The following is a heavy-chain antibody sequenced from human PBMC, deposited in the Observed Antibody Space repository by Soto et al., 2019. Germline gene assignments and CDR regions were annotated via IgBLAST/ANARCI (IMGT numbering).Heavy chain of an antibody. CDR1: GGSISSGDYY. D-gene: IGHD6-13*01. CDR3: ARVIAAAGTGWYFDL. J-gene: IGHJ2*01. CDR2: IYYSGST. V-gene: IGHV4-30-4*01. Sequence: QVQLQESGPGLVKPSQTLSLTCTVSGGSISSGDYYWSWIRQPPGKGLEWIGYIYYSGSTYYNPSLNSRVTISVDTSKNQFSLKLSSVTAADTAVYYCARVIAAAGTGWYFDLWGRGTLVTVSS.